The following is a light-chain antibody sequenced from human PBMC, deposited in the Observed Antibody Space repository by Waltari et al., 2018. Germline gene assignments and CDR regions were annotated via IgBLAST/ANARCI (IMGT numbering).Light chain of an antibody. CDR1: QGISNS. V-gene: IGKV1-27*01. Sequence: DIQMTQSPSSLSASVGDSVTITCRASQGISNSLAWFQQKPGKVPNLLIYRASTLESGVPIRFSGRGSGTEFTLTISSLQPEDVATYYCQKYNGDPPWTFGQGTKVEIK. CDR2: RAS. J-gene: IGKJ1*01. CDR3: QKYNGDPPWT.